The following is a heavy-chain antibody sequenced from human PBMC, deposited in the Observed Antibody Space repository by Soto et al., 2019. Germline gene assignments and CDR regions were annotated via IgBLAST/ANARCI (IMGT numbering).Heavy chain of an antibody. CDR2: ISSTTNYI. CDR3: ARESEDLTSNFDY. J-gene: IGHJ4*02. V-gene: IGHV3-21*06. Sequence: GGSLRLPCAASGFTFTRYSMNWVRQAPGKGLEWVSSISSTTNYIYYGDSMKGRFTISRDNAKNSLYLEMNSLRAEDTAVYYCARESEDLTSNFDYWGQGTLVTVSS. CDR1: GFTFTRYS.